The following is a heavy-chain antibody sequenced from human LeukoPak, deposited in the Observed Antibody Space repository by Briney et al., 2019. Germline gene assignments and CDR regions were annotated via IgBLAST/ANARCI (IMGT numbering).Heavy chain of an antibody. Sequence: SETLSLTCTVSGGSISSYYWSWIRQPAGKGLEWIGRIYTSGSTNYNPSLKSRVTMSVDTSKNQFSLKLSSVTAADTAVYYCARGGAVGATGGAFDIWGQGTMVTVSS. V-gene: IGHV4-4*07. CDR1: GGSISSYY. J-gene: IGHJ3*02. D-gene: IGHD1-26*01. CDR3: ARGGAVGATGGAFDI. CDR2: IYTSGST.